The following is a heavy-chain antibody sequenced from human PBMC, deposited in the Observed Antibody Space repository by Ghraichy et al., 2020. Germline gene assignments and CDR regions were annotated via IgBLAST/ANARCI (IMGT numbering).Heavy chain of an antibody. J-gene: IGHJ3*01. CDR1: GYTFTNYY. CDR3: TRRRMSNDAFAV. D-gene: IGHD4-11*01. Sequence: ASVKVSCKASGYTFTNYYLHWVRQAPGQGLEWMGWINPHTGDSKYAQNFQGWVTMSRDTSISTIYMEITTLKPDDTAVYYCTRRRMSNDAFAVWGQGTTVTVS. V-gene: IGHV1-2*04. CDR2: INPHTGDS.